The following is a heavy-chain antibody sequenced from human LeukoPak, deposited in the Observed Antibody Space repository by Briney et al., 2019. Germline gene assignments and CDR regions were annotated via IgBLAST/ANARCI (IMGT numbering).Heavy chain of an antibody. V-gene: IGHV3-48*03. Sequence: GGSLRLSCAASGFTFSSYEMNWVRQAPGKGLEWVSYIDSSGRTICYGDSVKGRFTISRDNAKNSLDLQMNSLRDEDTAVYYCARELAAKVITPYWGQGTLVTVSS. CDR2: IDSSGRTI. CDR1: GFTFSSYE. CDR3: ARELAAKVITPY. D-gene: IGHD4-23*01. J-gene: IGHJ4*02.